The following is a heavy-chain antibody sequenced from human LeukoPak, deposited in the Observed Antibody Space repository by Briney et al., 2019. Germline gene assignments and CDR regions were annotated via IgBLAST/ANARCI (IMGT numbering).Heavy chain of an antibody. Sequence: SETLSLTCAVYGGSFSGYYWSWIRQPPGKGLEWIGEINHSGSTNYNPSLKSRVTISVDTSKNQFSLKLSSVTAADTAVYYRARVRNLRNWFDPWGQGTLVTVSS. CDR3: ARVRNLRNWFDP. CDR1: GGSFSGYY. V-gene: IGHV4-34*01. CDR2: INHSGST. J-gene: IGHJ5*02.